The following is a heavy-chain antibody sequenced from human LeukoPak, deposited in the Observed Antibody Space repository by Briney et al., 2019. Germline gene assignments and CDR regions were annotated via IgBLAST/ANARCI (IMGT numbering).Heavy chain of an antibody. CDR1: GDSVSRKTAA. V-gene: IGHV6-1*01. D-gene: IGHD3-10*02. CDR3: ANSRNVFASTDAFDI. Sequence: SQTLSLTCAISGDSVSRKTAAWNWIRQSPSRGLEWRGRTYYRSKGYNDYAVSVKSRITINPDTSKNQFSLQLNSVTPEDTAVYSCANSRNVFASTDAFDIWGQGTMVTVSS. CDR2: TYYRSKGYN. J-gene: IGHJ3*02.